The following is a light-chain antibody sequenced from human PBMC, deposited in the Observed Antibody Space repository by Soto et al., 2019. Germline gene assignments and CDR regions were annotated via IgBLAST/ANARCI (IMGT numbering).Light chain of an antibody. CDR2: AAF. Sequence: DIQMTQSPSSLSASVGDRVTITCRASQDIRNDLCWYQQKPGKAPKRLIYAAFILQSGVPPRFSGNGSGTEFTLTISTLQAEDYATYFCLQHKTYSLPFGQGTRLE. CDR1: QDIRND. J-gene: IGKJ5*01. V-gene: IGKV1-17*01. CDR3: LQHKTYSLP.